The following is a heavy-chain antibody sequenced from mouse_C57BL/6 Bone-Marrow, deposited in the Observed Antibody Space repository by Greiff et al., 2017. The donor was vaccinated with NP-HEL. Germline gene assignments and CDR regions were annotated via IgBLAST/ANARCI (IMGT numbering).Heavy chain of an antibody. CDR3: ARDGYYGSSFDY. CDR1: GFTFSSYA. D-gene: IGHD1-1*01. CDR2: ISDGGSYT. Sequence: EVKLEESGGGLVKPGGSLKLSCAASGFTFSSYAMSWVRQTPEKRLEWVATISDGGSYTYYPDNVKGRFTISRDNAKNNLYLQMSHLKSEDTAMYYCARDGYYGSSFDYWGQGTTLTVSS. J-gene: IGHJ2*01. V-gene: IGHV5-4*01.